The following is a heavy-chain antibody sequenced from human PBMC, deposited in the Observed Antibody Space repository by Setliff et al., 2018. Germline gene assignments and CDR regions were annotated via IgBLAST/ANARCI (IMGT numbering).Heavy chain of an antibody. Sequence: PSETLSLTCTVSDGSLSTYYWSWIRQPAGKGLEWIGEIYHDGNDKYTPSVHYSPSLKSRVTISIDKSNNQFSLRLSSVTAADAAVYFCARESATIGEFPLYYFDKWGQGIPVTVSS. CDR2: IYHDGND. V-gene: IGHV4-59*12. CDR3: ARESATIGEFPLYYFDK. J-gene: IGHJ4*02. CDR1: DGSLSTYY. D-gene: IGHD3-10*01.